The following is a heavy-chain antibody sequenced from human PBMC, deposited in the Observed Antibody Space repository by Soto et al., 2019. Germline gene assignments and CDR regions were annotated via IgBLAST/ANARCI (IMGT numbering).Heavy chain of an antibody. CDR2: IYYSGST. J-gene: IGHJ4*02. CDR3: AREGGGNSPVY. CDR1: GGSISSYY. Sequence: QVQLQESGPGLVKPSETLSLTCTVSGGSISSYYWSWIRQPPGKGLEWIGYIYYSGSTNYNPSLKGRVTISVDTSKNQFSLKLSSVTAADTAVYYCAREGGGNSPVYWGQGTLVTVSS. V-gene: IGHV4-59*01. D-gene: IGHD2-21*02.